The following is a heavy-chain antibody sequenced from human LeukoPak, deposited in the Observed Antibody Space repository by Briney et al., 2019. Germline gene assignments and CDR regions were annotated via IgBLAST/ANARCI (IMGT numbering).Heavy chain of an antibody. Sequence: GGSLRLSCAASGFTFSSYGMSWVRQAPGKGLEWVSAISGSGGSTYYADSVKGRFTISRDNSKNTLYLQMNSLRAEDTAVYYCAKDPSLPDYGGYYYYYGMDVWGQGTTVTVSS. CDR1: GFTFSSYG. V-gene: IGHV3-23*01. CDR2: ISGSGGST. CDR3: AKDPSLPDYGGYYYYYGMDV. J-gene: IGHJ6*02. D-gene: IGHD4-23*01.